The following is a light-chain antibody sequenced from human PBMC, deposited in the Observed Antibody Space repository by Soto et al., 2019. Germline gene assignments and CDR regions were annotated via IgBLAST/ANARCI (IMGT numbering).Light chain of an antibody. CDR3: QQYGSSPPT. CDR2: GAS. V-gene: IGKV3-20*01. CDR1: QSVSSSY. Sequence: EIGLTQSPGTLSLSPGERATLSFRASQSVSSSYLAWYQQKPGQAPRLLIYGASSRATGIPDRFSGSGSGTDFTLTISRLESEDFAVYYCQQYGSSPPTFGQGTKVDIK. J-gene: IGKJ1*01.